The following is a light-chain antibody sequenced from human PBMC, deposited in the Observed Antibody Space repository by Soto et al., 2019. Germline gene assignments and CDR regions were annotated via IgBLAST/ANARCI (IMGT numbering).Light chain of an antibody. CDR2: GAS. CDR3: QQYGSSST. CDR1: QSVSSSY. Sequence: EIVMTQSPASLSVSPGETATLSCRASQSVSSSYLAWHQQKPGQTPRLLVYGASNRATGIPDRFSGSGSGTDFTLTISRLEPEDFAVYYCQQYGSSSTFGQGTRLEIK. V-gene: IGKV3-20*01. J-gene: IGKJ5*01.